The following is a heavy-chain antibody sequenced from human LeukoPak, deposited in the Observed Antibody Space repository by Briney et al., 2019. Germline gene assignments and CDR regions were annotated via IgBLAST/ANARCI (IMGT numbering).Heavy chain of an antibody. V-gene: IGHV3-15*01. CDR3: TTDYYGSGSYYPTVPFDY. CDR2: IKSTTDGGTT. Sequence: PGGSLRLSCAASGFTFSNAWMSWVRQAPGKGLEWVGRIKSTTDGGTTDYAAPVKGRFTISRDDSKNTLYLQMNSLKTEDTAVYYCTTDYYGSGSYYPTVPFDYWGQGTLVTVSS. J-gene: IGHJ4*02. D-gene: IGHD3-10*01. CDR1: GFTFSNAW.